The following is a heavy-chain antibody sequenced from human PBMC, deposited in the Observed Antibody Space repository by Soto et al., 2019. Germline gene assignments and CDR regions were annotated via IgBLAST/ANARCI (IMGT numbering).Heavy chain of an antibody. V-gene: IGHV4-31*11. CDR2: IYYSGST. Sequence: QVQLQESGPGLVKSSQTLSLTCAVSGGSISSGGNYWSWIRQHPGKGLEWIGYIYYSGSTYYNPSPKSPVTISVDTSKTQFSLKLNSVTAADTAGYYCARARLVRGVIYYYGMDVWGQGATVTVSS. D-gene: IGHD3-10*01. CDR3: ARARLVRGVIYYYGMDV. J-gene: IGHJ6*02. CDR1: GGSISSGGNY.